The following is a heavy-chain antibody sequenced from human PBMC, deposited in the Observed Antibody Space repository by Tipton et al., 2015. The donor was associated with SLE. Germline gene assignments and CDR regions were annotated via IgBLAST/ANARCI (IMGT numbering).Heavy chain of an antibody. V-gene: IGHV4-34*01. D-gene: IGHD3-22*01. J-gene: IGHJ4*02. CDR1: GASLSSFF. CDR2: INHSGNT. CDR3: TRQYSSSYHSDS. Sequence: LRLSCTVSGASLSSFFWAWIRQPPGKGLEWIGEINHSGNTNFNPSLGSRVTVSVDTSNNQFSLRLSSVTAADTAAYYCTRQYSSSYHSDSWGQGTLVSVSS.